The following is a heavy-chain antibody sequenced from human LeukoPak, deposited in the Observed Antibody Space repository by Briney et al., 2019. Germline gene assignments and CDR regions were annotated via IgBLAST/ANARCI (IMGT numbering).Heavy chain of an antibody. D-gene: IGHD1-26*01. V-gene: IGHV3-21*01. J-gene: IGHJ4*02. CDR1: GFILRDYN. Sequence: GVSLRLFCAACGFILRDYNMNWVRQAPGKGLEWVSFIAISGTYITYADSVKGRFTISRDNAKNSLYLQMNSLRAEDTAVYYCTRDLSATARAYDYWGQGTLVTVSS. CDR3: TRDLSATARAYDY. CDR2: IAISGTYI.